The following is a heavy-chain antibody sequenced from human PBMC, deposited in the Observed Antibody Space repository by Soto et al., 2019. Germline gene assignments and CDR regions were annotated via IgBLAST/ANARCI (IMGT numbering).Heavy chain of an antibody. CDR3: ARSITIFGVVIHGWFDP. D-gene: IGHD3-3*01. V-gene: IGHV1-69*13. CDR2: IIPIFGTA. Sequence: SVKVSCKASGGTFSSYAISWVRQAPGQGLEWMGGIIPIFGTANYAQKFQGRVTITADESTSTAYMELSSLRSDDTAVYYCARSITIFGVVIHGWFDPWGQGTLVTVSS. J-gene: IGHJ5*02. CDR1: GGTFSSYA.